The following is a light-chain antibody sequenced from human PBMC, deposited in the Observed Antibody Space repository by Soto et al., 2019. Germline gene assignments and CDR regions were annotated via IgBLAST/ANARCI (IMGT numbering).Light chain of an antibody. V-gene: IGKV3-20*01. CDR1: QSVSSSY. Sequence: EILLTQSPGTLSLSPGERATLSCRASQSVSSSYLAWYQQKPGQAPRLLIYGASSRATGIPDRFSGSGSGTDFTLTISRLEPDDFAVYYCQQYGSSPPSITFGQGTRLEIK. CDR2: GAS. CDR3: QQYGSSPPSIT. J-gene: IGKJ5*01.